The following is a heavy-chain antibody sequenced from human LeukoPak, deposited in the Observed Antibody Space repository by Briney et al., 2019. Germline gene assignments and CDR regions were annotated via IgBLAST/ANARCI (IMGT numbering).Heavy chain of an antibody. Sequence: GESLKISCKGSGYSFTSYWIGWVRQMPGKGLEWMGIIYPGDSDTRYSPSFQGQVTISADKSTSTAYLQWSSLKASDTAIFYCARVVWTGSYLGDYWGQGTLVTVSS. CDR3: ARVVWTGSYLGDY. D-gene: IGHD1-26*01. J-gene: IGHJ4*02. CDR1: GYSFTSYW. CDR2: IYPGDSDT. V-gene: IGHV5-51*01.